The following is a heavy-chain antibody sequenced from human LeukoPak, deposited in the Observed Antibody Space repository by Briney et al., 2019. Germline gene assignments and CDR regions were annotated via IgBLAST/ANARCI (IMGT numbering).Heavy chain of an antibody. CDR1: GGSFSGYY. Sequence: SETLSLTCAVYGGSFSGYYWSWIRQPPGKGLEWIGEINHSGSTNYNPSLKSRVTISVDTSKNQFSLKLSSVTAADTVVYYCARVRRPGSFDIWGQGTMVTVSS. D-gene: IGHD6-25*01. V-gene: IGHV4-34*01. CDR2: INHSGST. J-gene: IGHJ3*02. CDR3: ARVRRPGSFDI.